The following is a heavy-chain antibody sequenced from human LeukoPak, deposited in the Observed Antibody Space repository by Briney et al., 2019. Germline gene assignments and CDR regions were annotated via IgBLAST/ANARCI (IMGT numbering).Heavy chain of an antibody. J-gene: IGHJ6*03. CDR2: ISGSGGST. D-gene: IGHD3-9*01. CDR3: AKDWEGYYDILTGYSYMDV. Sequence: GGSLRLSCAASGFTFSSYAMSWVRQAPGKGLEWVSAISGSGGSTYYADSVKGRFTISRDNSKNTLYLQMNSLRAEDTAVYYCAKDWEGYYDILTGYSYMDVWGKGTTVTISS. V-gene: IGHV3-23*01. CDR1: GFTFSSYA.